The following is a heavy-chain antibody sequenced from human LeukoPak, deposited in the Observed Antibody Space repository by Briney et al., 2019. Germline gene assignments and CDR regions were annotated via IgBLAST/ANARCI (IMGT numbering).Heavy chain of an antibody. CDR3: AKAGLPTTLSYYYYYYMDV. CDR1: GFTFSSYA. D-gene: IGHD1-1*01. Sequence: VGSLRLSCAASGFTFSSYAMSWVRQAPGKGLEWVSAINGSGGSTYYADSVKGRFTISRDNSKNTLYLQMNSLRAEDTAVYYCAKAGLPTTLSYYYYYYMDVWGKGTTVTVSS. V-gene: IGHV3-23*01. CDR2: INGSGGST. J-gene: IGHJ6*03.